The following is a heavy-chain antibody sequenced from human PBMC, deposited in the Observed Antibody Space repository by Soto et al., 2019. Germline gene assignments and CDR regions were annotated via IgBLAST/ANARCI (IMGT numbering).Heavy chain of an antibody. CDR2: IYYSGST. CDR3: ARLGGYYQAFDS. J-gene: IGHJ4*02. V-gene: IGHV4-39*07. Sequence: SETLSLTCTVSGGSISSSSYYWGWIRQPPGKGLEWIGSIYYSGSTTYNPSLKSRVNISVDTSQNQFSLNLSSVTAADTAVYYCARLGGYYQAFDSWGQGTLVTVSS. D-gene: IGHD3-22*01. CDR1: GGSISSSSYY.